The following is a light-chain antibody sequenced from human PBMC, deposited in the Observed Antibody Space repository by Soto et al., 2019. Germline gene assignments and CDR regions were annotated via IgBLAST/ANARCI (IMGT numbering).Light chain of an antibody. CDR1: SSDVGSYNY. V-gene: IGLV2-23*01. J-gene: IGLJ1*01. CDR2: EGS. CDR3: CSYAGNPYV. Sequence: QSALTQPASVSGSPGQSITISCTGTSSDVGSYNYVSWYQQHPGKAPKLMIYEGSKRPSGVSDRFSGSKSGNTASLTISGLQAEDEADYYCCSYAGNPYVFGTGTKVTVL.